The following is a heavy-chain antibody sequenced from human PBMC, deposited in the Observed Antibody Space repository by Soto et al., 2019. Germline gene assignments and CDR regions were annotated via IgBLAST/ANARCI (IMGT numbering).Heavy chain of an antibody. Sequence: GGSLRLSCAASGFTLSSYWMSWVRQAPGKGLEWVANIKQDGSEKFYVDSVKGRFTISRDNAKNSLYLQMNSLRAEDTAVYYCTKDQGSNILTGDIVDWGQGTLVTVSS. CDR2: IKQDGSEK. CDR3: TKDQGSNILTGDIVD. J-gene: IGHJ4*02. D-gene: IGHD3-9*01. CDR1: GFTLSSYW. V-gene: IGHV3-7*01.